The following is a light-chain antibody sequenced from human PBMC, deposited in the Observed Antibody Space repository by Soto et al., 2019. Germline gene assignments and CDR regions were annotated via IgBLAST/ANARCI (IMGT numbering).Light chain of an antibody. CDR3: QVWDTGSDNVV. CDR2: YDT. J-gene: IGLJ3*02. CDR1: NIGSKS. V-gene: IGLV3-21*04. Sequence: SYELTQPPSGSVAPGKTGRITCGGNNIGSKSVHWYQQRAGQAPVLVIYYDTDRPSGMPERISGSNSGNTATLTISRVEAGDEDDYYCQVWDTGSDNVVFGGGTKLTVL.